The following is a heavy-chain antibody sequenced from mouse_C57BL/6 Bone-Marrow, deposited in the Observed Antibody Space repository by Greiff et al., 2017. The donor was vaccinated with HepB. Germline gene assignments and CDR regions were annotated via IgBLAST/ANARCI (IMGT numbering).Heavy chain of an antibody. J-gene: IGHJ4*01. CDR1: GYAFSSYW. V-gene: IGHV1-80*01. CDR2: IYPGDGDT. CDR3: ANYYDYDRYYAMDY. D-gene: IGHD2-4*01. Sequence: VKLMESGAELVKPGASVKISCKASGYAFSSYWMNWVKQRPGKGLEWIGQIYPGDGDTNYNGKFKGKATLTADKSSSTAYMQLSSLTSEDSAVYFCANYYDYDRYYAMDYWGQGTSVTVSS.